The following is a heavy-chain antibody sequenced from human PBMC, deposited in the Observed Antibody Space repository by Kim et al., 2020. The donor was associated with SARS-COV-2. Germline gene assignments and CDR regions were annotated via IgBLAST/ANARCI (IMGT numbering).Heavy chain of an antibody. Sequence: NYAQKFQGRVTMTRDTSISTAYMELSRLRSDDTAVYYCARGLYSSGWIDYWGQGTLVTVSS. V-gene: IGHV1-2*02. J-gene: IGHJ4*02. D-gene: IGHD6-19*01. CDR3: ARGLYSSGWIDY.